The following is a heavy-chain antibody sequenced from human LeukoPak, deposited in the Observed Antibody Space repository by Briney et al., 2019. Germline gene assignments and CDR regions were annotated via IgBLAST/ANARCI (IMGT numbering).Heavy chain of an antibody. V-gene: IGHV1-18*01. CDR3: ARMGGYYDILTGYYPPLYYFDY. CDR2: ISAYNGNT. Sequence: ASVKVPCKASGYTFTSYGISWMRQAPGQGLEWMGWISAYNGNTNYAHKLQGRVTISTDTSTTTAYMELRSLRSDDPAVYYCARMGGYYDILTGYYPPLYYFDYWGQGTLVSVSS. D-gene: IGHD3-9*01. CDR1: GYTFTSYG. J-gene: IGHJ4*02.